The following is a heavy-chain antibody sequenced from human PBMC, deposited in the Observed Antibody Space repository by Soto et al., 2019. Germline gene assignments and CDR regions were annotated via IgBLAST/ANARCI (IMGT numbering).Heavy chain of an antibody. CDR1: GYSFTSYA. J-gene: IGHJ4*02. CDR3: ASRSPARYYFDY. Sequence: SVKVSCKTSGYSFTSYAISWVRQAPGQGLEWMGGIIPIFGTANYAQKFQGRVTITADESTSTAYMELSSLRSEDTAVYYCASRSPARYYFDYWGQGTLVTVSS. V-gene: IGHV1-69*13. D-gene: IGHD6-25*01. CDR2: IIPIFGTA.